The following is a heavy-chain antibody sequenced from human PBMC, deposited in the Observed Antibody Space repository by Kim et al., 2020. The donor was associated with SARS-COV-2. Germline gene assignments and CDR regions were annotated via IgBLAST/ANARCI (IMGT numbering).Heavy chain of an antibody. J-gene: IGHJ4*02. V-gene: IGHV4-59*01. Sequence: SETLSLTCTVSGGSISSYYWSWIRQPPGKGLEWIGYIYYSGSTNYNPSLKSRVSISVDTSKNQFSLKLSSVTAADTAVYYCARGDILTGWYFDCWGQGTLVTVSS. D-gene: IGHD3-9*01. CDR3: ARGDILTGWYFDC. CDR2: IYYSGST. CDR1: GGSISSYY.